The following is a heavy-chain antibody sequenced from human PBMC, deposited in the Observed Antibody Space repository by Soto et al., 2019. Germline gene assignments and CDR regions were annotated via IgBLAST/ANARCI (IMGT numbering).Heavy chain of an antibody. J-gene: IGHJ4*02. V-gene: IGHV3-30*04. Sequence: PGGSLRLSCAASGFTLSDHSRHWVRQAPGKGLEWVAHVSFNGNILDYADSVKGRFTISRDNAKNMLHLQMNSLRAEDTAVYYCARALTYYYDIDYWGQGTLVTVSS. CDR2: VSFNGNIL. CDR1: GFTLSDHS. D-gene: IGHD3-22*01. CDR3: ARALTYYYDIDY.